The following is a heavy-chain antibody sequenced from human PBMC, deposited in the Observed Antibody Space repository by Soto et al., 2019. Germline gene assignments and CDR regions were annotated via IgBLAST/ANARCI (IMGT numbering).Heavy chain of an antibody. CDR2: IKGDGSEK. CDR3: GRDEVRNGVGV. J-gene: IGHJ6*02. V-gene: IGHV3-7*01. CDR1: GFTFSSFW. Sequence: SLRLSCVASGFTFSSFWMSWVRQAPGKGLEWVANIKGDGSEKRYVDSVKGRLTISRDNAKNSVYLQMNSLRVEDTALYYCGRDEVRNGVGVWGQGTTVTVYS.